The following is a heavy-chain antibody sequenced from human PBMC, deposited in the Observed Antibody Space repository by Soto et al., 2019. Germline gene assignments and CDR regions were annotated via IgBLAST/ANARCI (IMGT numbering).Heavy chain of an antibody. V-gene: IGHV4-4*07. CDR3: ARDVGYTGYEQGNPFDL. Sequence: SETLSLTCSVSGGSISRYYWSWIRQTAGKRLEWIGRMYHTGTTDYNPSLKRRLSMSVDTSKNQFSLRLSSVTAADTALYYCARDVGYTGYEQGNPFDLWGQGTMVT. J-gene: IGHJ3*01. CDR1: GGSISRYY. D-gene: IGHD5-12*01. CDR2: MYHTGTT.